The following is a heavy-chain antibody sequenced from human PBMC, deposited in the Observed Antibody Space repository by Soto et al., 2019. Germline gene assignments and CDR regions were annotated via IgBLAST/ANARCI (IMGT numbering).Heavy chain of an antibody. D-gene: IGHD2-2*01. Sequence: QVQLVQSGAEVKKPGASVKVSCKASGYTFTGYYMHWVRQAPGQGLEWMGWINPNSGGTNYAQKFQGWVTMTRETSISTAYMGLSRLRSDDTAVYYCARDFVCSSTSCYEGIGSSSPHVFDYWGQGTLVTVSS. V-gene: IGHV1-2*04. CDR1: GYTFTGYY. CDR3: ARDFVCSSTSCYEGIGSSSPHVFDY. CDR2: INPNSGGT. J-gene: IGHJ4*02.